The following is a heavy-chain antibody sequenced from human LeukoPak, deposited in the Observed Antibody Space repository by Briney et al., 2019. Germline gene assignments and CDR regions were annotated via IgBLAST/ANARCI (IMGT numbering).Heavy chain of an antibody. J-gene: IGHJ3*02. CDR1: GYTFTGYY. D-gene: IGHD3-16*01. Sequence: GASVKVSCKASGYTFTGYYMNWVRQAPGQGLEWMGWINPNSGGTNYAQKFQGRVTMTRDTSISTAYMELSRLRSDDTAVYYCARGAAYDYVWGSSPWDAFDIWGQGTMVTVSS. CDR3: ARGAAYDYVWGSSPWDAFDI. CDR2: INPNSGGT. V-gene: IGHV1-2*02.